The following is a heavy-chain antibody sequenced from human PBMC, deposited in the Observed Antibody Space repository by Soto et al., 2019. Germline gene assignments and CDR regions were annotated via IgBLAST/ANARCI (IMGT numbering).Heavy chain of an antibody. D-gene: IGHD2-21*02. V-gene: IGHV4-31*02. CDR1: GDSIGGVGY. J-gene: IGHJ5*02. CDR2: IFSSGST. Sequence: SETLSLTCTVSGDSIGGVGYWSWIRQFPGRGLEWIGCIFSSGSTYYHPALNNRISLSLDTSQNQFSLKLLSVTAADTAIYYCARSGVTGIVIPSHWFDPWGQGTLVTVSS. CDR3: ARSGVTGIVIPSHWFDP.